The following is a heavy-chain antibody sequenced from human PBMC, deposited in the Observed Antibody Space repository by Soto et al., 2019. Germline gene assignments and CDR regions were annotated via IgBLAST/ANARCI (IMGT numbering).Heavy chain of an antibody. Sequence: GGSLRLSCAASGFTFDDYAMHWVRQAPGKGLEWVSGISWNSGSIGYADSGKGRFTISRDNAKNSLYLQMNSLRAEDTALYYCAKDRSSGWYGGGVFDYWGQGTLVTVSS. D-gene: IGHD6-19*01. CDR1: GFTFDDYA. CDR3: AKDRSSGWYGGGVFDY. CDR2: ISWNSGSI. J-gene: IGHJ4*02. V-gene: IGHV3-9*01.